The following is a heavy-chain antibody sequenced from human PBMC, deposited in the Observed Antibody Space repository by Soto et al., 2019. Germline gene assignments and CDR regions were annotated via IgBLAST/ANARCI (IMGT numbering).Heavy chain of an antibody. D-gene: IGHD3-16*02. CDR2: MNPNSGNT. V-gene: IGHV1-8*01. CDR1: GYTFTSYD. J-gene: IGHJ5*02. Sequence: QVQLVQSGAEVKKPGASVKVSCKASGYTFTSYDINWVRQATGQGLEWMGWMNPNSGNTGYAQKFQGRVTLTRNTSISTAYMELSSPRSEDTAVYYCARGTYYDYVWGSYRYTAHNWFDPWGQGTLVTVSS. CDR3: ARGTYYDYVWGSYRYTAHNWFDP.